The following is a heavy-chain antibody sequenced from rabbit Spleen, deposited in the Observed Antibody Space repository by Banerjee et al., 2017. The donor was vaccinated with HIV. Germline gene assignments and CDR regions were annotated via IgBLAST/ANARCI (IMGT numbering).Heavy chain of an antibody. V-gene: IGHV1S40*01. Sequence: QSLEESGGDLVNPGASLTLTCTAAGFSFSSGYYMCWVRQAPGKGLEWIACIGVGSGATYYASWAKGRFTISKTSSTTVTLQMTSLTAADTATYFCAKSYPNTNTYGSALDLWAPGTLVTVS. CDR1: GFSFSSGYY. J-gene: IGHJ3*01. D-gene: IGHD5-1*01. CDR2: IGVGSGAT. CDR3: AKSYPNTNTYGSALDL.